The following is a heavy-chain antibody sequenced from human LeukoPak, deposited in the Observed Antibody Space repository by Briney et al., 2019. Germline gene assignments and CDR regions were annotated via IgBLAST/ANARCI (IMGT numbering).Heavy chain of an antibody. Sequence: GGSLRLSCAASGFTFSSYSMNWVRQAPGKGLEWVSSISSSSSYIYYADSVKGRFIISRDNAKNSLYLQMNSLRAEDTAVYYCARDGGYCSSTSCYLYYYYYMDVWGKGTTVTVSS. D-gene: IGHD2-2*01. CDR3: ARDGGYCSSTSCYLYYYYYMDV. J-gene: IGHJ6*03. CDR1: GFTFSSYS. V-gene: IGHV3-21*01. CDR2: ISSSSSYI.